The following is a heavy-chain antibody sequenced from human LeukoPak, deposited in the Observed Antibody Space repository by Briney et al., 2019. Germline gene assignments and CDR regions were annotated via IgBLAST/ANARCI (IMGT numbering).Heavy chain of an antibody. CDR2: IYTSGST. V-gene: IGHV4-61*02. D-gene: IGHD6-19*01. J-gene: IGHJ4*02. Sequence: PSETLSLTCTVSGGSISSGSYYWSWIRQPAGKGLEWIGRIYTSGSTNYNPSLKSRVTISVDTSKNQFSLKLSSVTAADTAVYYCARGSLLGIAVAGEYYFDYWGQGTLVTVSS. CDR1: GGSISSGSYY. CDR3: ARGSLLGIAVAGEYYFDY.